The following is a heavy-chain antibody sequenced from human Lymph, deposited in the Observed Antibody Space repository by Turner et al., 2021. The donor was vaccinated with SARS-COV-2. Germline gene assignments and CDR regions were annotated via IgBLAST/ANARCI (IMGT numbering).Heavy chain of an antibody. V-gene: IGHV1-69*10. D-gene: IGHD1-1*01. J-gene: IGHJ4*02. CDR1: GGTFSSYA. CDR2: IIPRLDIA. CDR3: ARDVTEPLGY. Sequence: HVQLVQSGSEVKRPGSSVQVSCKASGGTFSSYAISWVRQAPGQGLEWMGGIIPRLDIADYAEKFRVRVTIAAYKATSTAYMKLSSLGSEDADVYDCARDVTEPLGYWGQGTLVTVSS.